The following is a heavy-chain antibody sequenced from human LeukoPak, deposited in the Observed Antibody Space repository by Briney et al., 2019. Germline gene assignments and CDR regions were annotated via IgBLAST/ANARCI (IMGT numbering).Heavy chain of an antibody. V-gene: IGHV4-59*01. CDR3: ARDGDCSGGSCYFDY. J-gene: IGHJ4*02. D-gene: IGHD2-15*01. Sequence: SSETLSLTCTVSGGSISNYYWSWIRQPPGKGLEWIGYIYYSGSTNYNPSLKSRVTISVDTSKNQFSLKLSSVTAADTAAYYCARDGDCSGGSCYFDYWGQGTLVTVSS. CDR2: IYYSGST. CDR1: GGSISNYY.